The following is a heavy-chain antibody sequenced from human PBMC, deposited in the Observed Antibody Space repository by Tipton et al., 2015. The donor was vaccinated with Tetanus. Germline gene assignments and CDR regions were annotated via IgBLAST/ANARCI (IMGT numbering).Heavy chain of an antibody. CDR2: ISDSGGST. J-gene: IGHJ6*02. D-gene: IGHD1-20*01. CDR1: GFIFSSSV. Sequence: SLRLSCAASGFIFSSSVFHWVRQSPGKGLEWVSVISDSGGSTYYADSVKGRFTISRDNSKNTLYLQMNSLRAEDTAVYYCAKSNGITGTTFYYGMDVWGQGTTVTVSS. V-gene: IGHV3-23*01. CDR3: AKSNGITGTTFYYGMDV.